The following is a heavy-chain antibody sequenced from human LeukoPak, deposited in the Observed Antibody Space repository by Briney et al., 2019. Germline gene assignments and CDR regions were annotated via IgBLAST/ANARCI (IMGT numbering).Heavy chain of an antibody. CDR3: AKEVWFGDLLYYYYGMDV. CDR1: GFTFSHYA. Sequence: PGGSLRPSCVASGFTFSHYAMTWVRQAPGKGLEWVSRISGSGESTNSADSVKGRFTLSRDNSKNTLYLQMNSLRAEDTAVYYCAKEVWFGDLLYYYYGMDVWGQGTTVTVSS. V-gene: IGHV3-23*01. D-gene: IGHD3-10*01. J-gene: IGHJ6*02. CDR2: ISGSGEST.